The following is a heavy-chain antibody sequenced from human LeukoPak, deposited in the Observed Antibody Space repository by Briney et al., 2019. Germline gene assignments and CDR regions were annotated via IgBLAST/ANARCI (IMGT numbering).Heavy chain of an antibody. J-gene: IGHJ4*02. D-gene: IGHD2-2*01. CDR3: ARDPRLGYCSSTSCYVGY. V-gene: IGHV3-21*01. CDR1: GFTFSSYS. CDR2: ISSSSSYI. Sequence: GGSLRLSCAASGFTFSSYSMNWVRQAPGKGLEWVSSISSSSSYIYCADSVKGRFTISRDNAKNSLYLQMNSLRAEDTAVYYCARDPRLGYCSSTSCYVGYWGQGTLVTVSS.